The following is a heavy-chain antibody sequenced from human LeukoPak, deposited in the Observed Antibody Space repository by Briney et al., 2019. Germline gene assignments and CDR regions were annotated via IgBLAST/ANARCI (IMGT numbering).Heavy chain of an antibody. V-gene: IGHV1-2*02. CDR1: GYTFTGYY. D-gene: IGHD6-19*01. J-gene: IGHJ6*03. CDR3: ARSGAGMGPYYYYMDV. Sequence: ASVKVSCKASGYTFTGYYMHWVRQAPGQGLEWMGWINPNSGGTNYAQKFQGRVTMTRDTSISTAYMELSRLRSDDTAVYYCARSGAGMGPYYYYMDVWGKGTTVTVSS. CDR2: INPNSGGT.